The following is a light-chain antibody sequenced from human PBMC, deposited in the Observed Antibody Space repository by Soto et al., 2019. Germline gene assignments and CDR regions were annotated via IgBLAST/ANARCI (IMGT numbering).Light chain of an antibody. V-gene: IGKV3-15*01. Sequence: EIVMTQSPATLSVSPGERATLSCRASQSVSSSLAWYQQKPDQAPRLLIHGASTRATGIPARFSGSGSGTEFTLTISSLQSEDSAVYYCQQYNNWWTFGQGTKVEIK. CDR1: QSVSSS. CDR2: GAS. J-gene: IGKJ1*01. CDR3: QQYNNWWT.